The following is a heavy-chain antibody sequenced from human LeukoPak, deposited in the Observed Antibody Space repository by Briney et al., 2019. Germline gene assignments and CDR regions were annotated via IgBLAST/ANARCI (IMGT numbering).Heavy chain of an antibody. CDR2: ISGSGGST. CDR3: EKVDPPGLLWFGESSLYFDY. Sequence: GGSLRLSCAASGFTFSSYAMSWVRQAPGKGLEWVSAISGSGGSTYYADSVKGRFTISRDNSKNTLYLQMNSLRAEDTAVYYCEKVDPPGLLWFGESSLYFDYWGQGTLVTVSS. J-gene: IGHJ4*02. V-gene: IGHV3-23*01. D-gene: IGHD3-10*01. CDR1: GFTFSSYA.